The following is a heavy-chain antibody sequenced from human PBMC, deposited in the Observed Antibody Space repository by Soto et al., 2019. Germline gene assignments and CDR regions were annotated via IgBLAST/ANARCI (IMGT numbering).Heavy chain of an antibody. V-gene: IGHV3-15*07. CDR1: GFIFSTAW. D-gene: IGHD3-3*02. Sequence: EVQLVESGGGLVEPGWSLRLSCAASGFIFSTAWINWVRQAPGKGLEWVGRIKSKIDGGTTDFAASVKGRFAISRDDSQDTMFLQMNSLKSEDTAVYYCTTDSHFSTRLVRFDLWGRGALVTVSS. CDR3: TTDSHFSTRLVRFDL. CDR2: IKSKIDGGTT. J-gene: IGHJ4*01.